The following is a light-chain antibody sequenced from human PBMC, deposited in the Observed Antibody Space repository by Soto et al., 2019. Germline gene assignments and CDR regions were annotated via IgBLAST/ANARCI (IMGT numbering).Light chain of an antibody. CDR1: QSVSSY. CDR3: QQRSNWPPVWT. CDR2: DAS. J-gene: IGKJ1*01. Sequence: EIVLTQSPATLSLSPGERATLSCRASQSVSSYLACYQQKPCQAPRLLIYDASNRATGIPARFSGSGSGTDFTLTISSLEPEDFAVYYCQQRSNWPPVWTFGQGTKVEIK. V-gene: IGKV3-11*01.